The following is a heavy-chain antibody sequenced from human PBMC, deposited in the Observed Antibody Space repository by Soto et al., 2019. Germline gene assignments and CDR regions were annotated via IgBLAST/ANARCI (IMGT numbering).Heavy chain of an antibody. CDR1: GFTFSSYA. V-gene: IGHV3-30-3*01. D-gene: IGHD3-3*01. J-gene: IGHJ4*02. CDR3: ARDPTVTIFAVVIAYYFDY. Sequence: QVQLVESGGGVVQPGRSLRLSCAASGFTFSSYAMHWVRQAPGKGLERVAVISYDGSNKYYADSVKGRFTISRDNSKNTLYLQMNSLRAEDTAVYYCARDPTVTIFAVVIAYYFDYWGQGTLVTVSS. CDR2: ISYDGSNK.